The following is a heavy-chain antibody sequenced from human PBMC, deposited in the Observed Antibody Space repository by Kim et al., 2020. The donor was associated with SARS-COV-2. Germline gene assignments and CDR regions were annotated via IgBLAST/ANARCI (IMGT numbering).Heavy chain of an antibody. J-gene: IGHJ4*02. CDR2: IKQDGSEK. CDR3: ARERGDYGDYAEYIDY. D-gene: IGHD4-17*01. CDR1: GFTFSSYW. Sequence: GGSLRLSCAASGFTFSSYWMSWVRQAPGKGLEWVANIKQDGSEKYYVDSVKGRFTISRDNAKNSLYLQMNSLRAEDTAVYYCARERGDYGDYAEYIDYWGQGTLVTVSS. V-gene: IGHV3-7*01.